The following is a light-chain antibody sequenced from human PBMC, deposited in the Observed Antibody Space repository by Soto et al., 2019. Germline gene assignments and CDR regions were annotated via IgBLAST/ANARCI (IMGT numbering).Light chain of an antibody. CDR3: QQYGSSPFT. Sequence: EIVMTQSPATLSVSPGERATLSCRASQSVSSSYLAWYQQKPGQAPRLLIYGASSRATGIPDRFSGSGSGTDFTLTISRLEPEDFAVDYCQQYGSSPFTVGPGTKVDIK. CDR1: QSVSSSY. CDR2: GAS. V-gene: IGKV3-20*01. J-gene: IGKJ3*01.